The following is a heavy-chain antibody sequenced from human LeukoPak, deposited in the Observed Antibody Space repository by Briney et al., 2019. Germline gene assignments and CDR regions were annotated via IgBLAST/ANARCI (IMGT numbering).Heavy chain of an antibody. CDR1: EFTFTSYV. Sequence: PGGSLRLSCAASEFTFTSYVMTWVRQAPGKGLEWVSAISGRSGDTYYAASVKGRFTISRDNSKNTLYLQMNTLRAEDTAVYYCAPYEGIGARGGQGTLVTVSS. CDR3: APYEGIGAR. D-gene: IGHD3-10*01. CDR2: ISGRSGDT. J-gene: IGHJ4*02. V-gene: IGHV3-23*01.